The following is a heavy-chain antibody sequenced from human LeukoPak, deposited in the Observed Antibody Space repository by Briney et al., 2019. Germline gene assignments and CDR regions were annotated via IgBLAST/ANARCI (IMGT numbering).Heavy chain of an antibody. D-gene: IGHD5-12*01. J-gene: IGHJ4*02. CDR2: IIPILGIA. CDR3: ARAGYSGYDLGY. Sequence: SVKVSCKASGGTFSSYAISWVRQAPGQGLEWMGRIIPILGIANYAQKFQGRVTITADKSTSTAYMELSSLRSEDTAVYYCARAGYSGYDLGYWGQGSLVTVSS. CDR1: GGTFSSYA. V-gene: IGHV1-69*04.